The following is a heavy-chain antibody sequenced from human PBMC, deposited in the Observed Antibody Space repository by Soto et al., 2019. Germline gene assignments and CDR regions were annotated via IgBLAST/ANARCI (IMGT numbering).Heavy chain of an antibody. V-gene: IGHV1-18*01. J-gene: IGHJ4*02. CDR3: ARDHRRGSQDPPHFDY. CDR1: GYTFTRNG. Sequence: ASVKVSYKASGYTFTRNGISWVRQAPGQGLEWMGWISAYNGNTNYAQKLQGRVTMTTDTSTSTAYMELRSLRSDDTAVYYCARDHRRGSQDPPHFDYWGQGTLVTVSS. D-gene: IGHD1-26*01. CDR2: ISAYNGNT.